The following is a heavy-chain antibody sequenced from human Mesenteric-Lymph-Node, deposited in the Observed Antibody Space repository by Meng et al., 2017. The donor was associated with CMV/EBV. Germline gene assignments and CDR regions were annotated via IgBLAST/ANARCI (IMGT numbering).Heavy chain of an antibody. D-gene: IGHD6-6*01. J-gene: IGHJ4*02. CDR2: ISFDGENI. V-gene: IGHV3-30*04. Sequence: GESLKISCAASGFTFSSSAMHWVRQAPGEGLEWITGISFDGENIYYADSVKGRFTISRDNAKHSLFLQMNSLRVEDTAVYYCARVLAAHCDCWGQGTLVTVSS. CDR1: GFTFSSSA. CDR3: ARVLAAHCDC.